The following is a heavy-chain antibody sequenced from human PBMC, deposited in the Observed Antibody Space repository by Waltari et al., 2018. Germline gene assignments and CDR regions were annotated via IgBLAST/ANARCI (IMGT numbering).Heavy chain of an antibody. D-gene: IGHD6-19*01. J-gene: IGHJ4*02. CDR3: ARAGVAVAFLFDY. Sequence: VQLVQSGAEVKKPGATVKISCKASGYTFTDYYMHWVQQAPGKGLEWMGRINPNSGGTNYAQKFQGRVTMTRDTSISTAYMELSRLRSDDTAVYYCARAGVAVAFLFDYWGQGTLVTVSS. CDR2: INPNSGGT. V-gene: IGHV1-2*06. CDR1: GYTFTDYY.